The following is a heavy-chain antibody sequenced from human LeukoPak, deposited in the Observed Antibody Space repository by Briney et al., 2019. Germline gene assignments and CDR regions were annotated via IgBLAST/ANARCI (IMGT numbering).Heavy chain of an antibody. J-gene: IGHJ4*02. V-gene: IGHV4-34*01. CDR2: INHSGST. CDR3: ARRRQQLVSARFDY. CDR1: GGSFSGYY. Sequence: PSETLSLTCAVYGGSFSGYYWSWIRQPPGKGLEWIGEINHSGSTNYNPSLKSRVTISVDTSKNQFSLKLSSVTAADTAVYYCARRRQQLVSARFDYWGQGTLVTVSS. D-gene: IGHD6-13*01.